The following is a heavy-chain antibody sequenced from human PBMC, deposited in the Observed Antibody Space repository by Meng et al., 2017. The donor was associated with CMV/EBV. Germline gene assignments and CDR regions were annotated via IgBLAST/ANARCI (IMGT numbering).Heavy chain of an antibody. V-gene: IGHV3-21*01. D-gene: IGHD6-13*01. Sequence: GGSLRLSCGASGFTFSSYSMNWVRQAPGKGLEWVSSISSSSSYIYYADSVKGRFTISRDNAKNSLYLQMNSLRAEDTAVYYCARVRGSSWYDEVDYYYYYGMDVWGQGTTVTVSS. CDR2: ISSSSSYI. J-gene: IGHJ6*02. CDR3: ARVRGSSWYDEVDYYYYYGMDV. CDR1: GFTFSSYS.